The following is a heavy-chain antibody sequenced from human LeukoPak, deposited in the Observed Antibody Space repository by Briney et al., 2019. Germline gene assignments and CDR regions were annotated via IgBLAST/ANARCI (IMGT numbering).Heavy chain of an antibody. Sequence: ASVKVSCKASGYTFTSYGISWVRQAPGQGLEWMGWISAYNGNTNYAQKLQGRVTMTTDTSTSTAYMELRSLRSDDTAVYYCAAAGGYSSSYLTAFDYWGQGTLVTVSS. D-gene: IGHD6-6*01. V-gene: IGHV1-18*01. CDR1: GYTFTSYG. CDR3: AAAGGYSSSYLTAFDY. CDR2: ISAYNGNT. J-gene: IGHJ4*02.